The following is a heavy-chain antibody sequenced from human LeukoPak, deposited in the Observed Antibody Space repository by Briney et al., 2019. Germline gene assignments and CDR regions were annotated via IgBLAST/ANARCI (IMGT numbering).Heavy chain of an antibody. CDR1: GGSISSDY. CDR2: IHYSGRT. D-gene: IGHD2-2*01. CDR3: ATLRGSSSAVFDY. V-gene: IGHV4-59*08. J-gene: IGHJ4*02. Sequence: SETLSLTCTVSGGSISSDYWSWIRQPPGKGLEWIGYIHYSGRTDYNPSLKSRVTISVDTSKTQFSLKLSSVTAADTAVYYCATLRGSSSAVFDYWGQGTLVTVSS.